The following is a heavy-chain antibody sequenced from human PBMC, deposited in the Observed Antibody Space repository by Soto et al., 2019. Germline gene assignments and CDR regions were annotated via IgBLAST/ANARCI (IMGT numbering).Heavy chain of an antibody. D-gene: IGHD5-18*01. J-gene: IGHJ4*02. CDR1: GGTFSSYA. V-gene: IGHV1-69*01. CDR2: IIPIFGTT. Sequence: QVQLVQSGAEVKKPGSSVKVSCKASGGTFSSYAISWVRQAPGQGLEWLGGIIPIFGTTNYAQKFQGRVTITADESTSTAYMELSSLRSEDTAGYYCASARGYSYGSQGHFDYWGQGTLVTVSS. CDR3: ASARGYSYGSQGHFDY.